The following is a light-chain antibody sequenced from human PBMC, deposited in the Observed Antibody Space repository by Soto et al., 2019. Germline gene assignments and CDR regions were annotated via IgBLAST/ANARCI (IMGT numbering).Light chain of an antibody. J-gene: IGKJ3*01. Sequence: EIVLTQSPGTLSLSPGKRATISCRASQTIISSSLAWYQQRPGQAPRLLIYGASIRATGVPDRFSGRGSGTDFTLTISRLEPEYFAVYYCQHYGRSDPITFGPGTKVDI. V-gene: IGKV3-20*01. CDR1: QTIISSS. CDR2: GAS. CDR3: QHYGRSDPIT.